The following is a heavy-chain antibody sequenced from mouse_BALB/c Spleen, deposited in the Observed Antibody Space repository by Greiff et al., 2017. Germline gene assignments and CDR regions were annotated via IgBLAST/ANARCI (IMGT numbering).Heavy chain of an antibody. J-gene: IGHJ2*01. Sequence: VQLQQSGAELVRSGASVKLSCTASGFNIKDYYMHWVKQRPEQGLEWIGWIDPENGDTEYAPKFQGKATMTADTSSNTAYLQLSSLTSEDTAVYYCNANLTGYFDYWGQGTTLTVSS. CDR2: IDPENGDT. D-gene: IGHD4-1*01. V-gene: IGHV14-4*02. CDR3: NANLTGYFDY. CDR1: GFNIKDYY.